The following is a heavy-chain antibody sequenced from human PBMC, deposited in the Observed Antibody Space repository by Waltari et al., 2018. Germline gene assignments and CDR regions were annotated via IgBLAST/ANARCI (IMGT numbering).Heavy chain of an antibody. CDR2: IYHSGST. CDR1: GYSISSGYY. V-gene: IGHV4-38-2*02. J-gene: IGHJ5*02. Sequence: QVQLQESGPGLVKPSETLSLTCTVSGYSISSGYYWGWIRQPPGKGLEWIGSIYHSGSTYYNPSLKSRVTISVDTSKNQFSLKLSSVTAADTAVYYCARDEDYYDTLGGWFDPWGQGTLVTVSS. CDR3: ARDEDYYDTLGGWFDP. D-gene: IGHD3-22*01.